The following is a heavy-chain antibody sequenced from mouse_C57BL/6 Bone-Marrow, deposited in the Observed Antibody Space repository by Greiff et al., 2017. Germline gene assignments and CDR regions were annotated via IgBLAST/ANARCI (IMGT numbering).Heavy chain of an antibody. CDR2: SRNKANDYTT. D-gene: IGHD2-5*01. CDR1: GFTFSDFY. J-gene: IGHJ1*03. Sequence: DVMLVESGGGLVQSGRSLRLSCATSGFTFSDFYMEWVRQAPGKGLEWIAASRNKANDYTTEYSASVKGRFIVSRDTSQSILYLQMNALRAEDTAIYYCARDAGYSNGWYFDVWGTGTTVTVSS. V-gene: IGHV7-1*01. CDR3: ARDAGYSNGWYFDV.